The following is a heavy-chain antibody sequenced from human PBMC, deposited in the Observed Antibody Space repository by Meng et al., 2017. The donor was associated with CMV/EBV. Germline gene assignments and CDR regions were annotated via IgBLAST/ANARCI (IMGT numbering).Heavy chain of an antibody. V-gene: IGHV4-39*07. J-gene: IGHJ5*02. CDR3: ARAIVLMVYAENWFDP. CDR1: GGSISSSSYY. Sequence: LRRQSPGPGLWKPSETLSPTWTVSGGSISSSSYYWGWIRQPPGKGLEWIGSIYYSGSTYYNPSLKSRVTISVDTSKNQFSLKLSSVTAADTAVYYCARAIVLMVYAENWFDPWGQGTLVTVSS. D-gene: IGHD2-8*01. CDR2: IYYSGST.